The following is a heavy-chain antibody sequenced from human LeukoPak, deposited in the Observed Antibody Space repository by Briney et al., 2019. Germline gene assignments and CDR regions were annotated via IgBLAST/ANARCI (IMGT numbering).Heavy chain of an antibody. CDR3: AKDRSCTNDICHGDFDY. V-gene: IGHV3-23*01. D-gene: IGHD2-8*01. CDR2: ISSSGDST. J-gene: IGHJ4*02. Sequence: PGGSLRPSCAASGFTCSPCGMTWVRQAPGKGLEWVAAISSSGDSTAHADSVKGRFTISRDNSKNTVFLQMNSLRAEDTAVYYCAKDRSCTNDICHGDFDYWGQGTLVTVSS. CDR1: GFTCSPCG.